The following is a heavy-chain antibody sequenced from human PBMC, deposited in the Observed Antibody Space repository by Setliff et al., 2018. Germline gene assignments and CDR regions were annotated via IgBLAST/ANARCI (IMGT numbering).Heavy chain of an antibody. Sequence: PGGSLRLSCAASGFTFSHFAVTWVRQSPGRGLEWVASIGAGGDYTKYADSVRGRFIISGDTSKNALYLQMNSLRAEDTALYYCARAVTIFGVITPIYFYYMDVWGKGTTVTVSS. CDR3: ARAVTIFGVITPIYFYYMDV. D-gene: IGHD3-3*01. V-gene: IGHV3-23*01. CDR1: GFTFSHFA. J-gene: IGHJ6*03. CDR2: IGAGGDYT.